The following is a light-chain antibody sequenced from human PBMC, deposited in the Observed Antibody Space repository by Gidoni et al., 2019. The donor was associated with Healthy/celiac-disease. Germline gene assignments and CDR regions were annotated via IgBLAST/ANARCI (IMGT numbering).Light chain of an antibody. CDR3: QQYNNWPPAIT. Sequence: ELVMTQSQATLSVSPGERATLSCRASQSVSSHLAWYQQNPGQAPSLLISGSSTRATGIPARFSGIGSWTEFTLTISSLLSDDFAGYYCQQYNNWPPAITFXQXTRLEIK. V-gene: IGKV3-15*01. CDR2: GSS. CDR1: QSVSSH. J-gene: IGKJ5*01.